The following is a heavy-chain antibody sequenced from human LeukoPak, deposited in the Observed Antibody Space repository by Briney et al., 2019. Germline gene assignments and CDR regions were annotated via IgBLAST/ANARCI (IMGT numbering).Heavy chain of an antibody. CDR1: GYTFTSYG. Sequence: ASVKVSCKASGYTFTSYGISWVRQAPGQGLEWMGWISTYNGNTNYAQKFQGRVTITTDESTSTAYMELSSLRSEDTAVYYCARVWGDGYNSDYFDYWGQGTLVTVSS. V-gene: IGHV1-18*01. D-gene: IGHD5-24*01. J-gene: IGHJ4*02. CDR3: ARVWGDGYNSDYFDY. CDR2: ISTYNGNT.